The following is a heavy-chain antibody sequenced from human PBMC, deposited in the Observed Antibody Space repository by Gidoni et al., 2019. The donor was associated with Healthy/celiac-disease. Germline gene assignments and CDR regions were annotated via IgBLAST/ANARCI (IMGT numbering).Heavy chain of an antibody. D-gene: IGHD3-22*01. Sequence: QVQLQQWGAGLLKPSETLSLTCAVYGGSFSGYYWSWIRQPPGKGLEWIGEINQSGSTNYNPSLKSRVTISVDTSKNQFSLKLSSVTAADTAVYYCARKKRYDSSGYYKFFDYWGQGTLVTVSS. V-gene: IGHV4-34*01. J-gene: IGHJ4*02. CDR1: GGSFSGYY. CDR3: ARKKRYDSSGYYKFFDY. CDR2: INQSGST.